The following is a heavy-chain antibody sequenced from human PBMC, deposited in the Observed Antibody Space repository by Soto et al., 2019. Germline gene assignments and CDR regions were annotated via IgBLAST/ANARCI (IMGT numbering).Heavy chain of an antibody. CDR3: AKGSANSRPYFFDY. Sequence: PGGSLRLSCAASGFTFSSYWMHWVRQAPGKGLEWVSGITGNGNSTSYADSVKGRFTISRDNTKNTLYLQMNSLSPEDTAVYYCAKGSANSRPYFFDYWGQGALVTVSS. J-gene: IGHJ4*02. V-gene: IGHV3-74*01. CDR2: ITGNGNST. CDR1: GFTFSSYW. D-gene: IGHD3-22*01.